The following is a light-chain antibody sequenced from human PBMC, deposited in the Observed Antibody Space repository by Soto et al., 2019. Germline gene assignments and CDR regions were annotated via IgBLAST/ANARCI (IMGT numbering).Light chain of an antibody. CDR1: QSISSW. J-gene: IGKJ1*01. V-gene: IGKV1-5*03. CDR2: KAS. CDR3: QQYNSYPT. Sequence: DIQMTQSPSTLSASVGDRVTITCRASQSISSWLAWYQQKPGKAPKLLIYKASSLESGVPSRFSGSGSGTDFTLTISILQPDDFATYYCQQYNSYPTFGQGTKVEIK.